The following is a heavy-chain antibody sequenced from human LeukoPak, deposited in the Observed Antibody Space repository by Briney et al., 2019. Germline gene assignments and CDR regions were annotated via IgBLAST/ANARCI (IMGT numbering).Heavy chain of an antibody. CDR1: GYTFTNSG. CDR2: ISHNNGNT. CDR3: ARGFYYDSSGYSPYYFDY. Sequence: ASVKVSCKTSGYTFTNSGITWVRQAPGQGLEWMGWISHNNGNTNYAQNLQGRVTMTTDTSTSTAYMELRSLRSDDTAIYFCARGFYYDSSGYSPYYFDYWGQGTLVTVSS. J-gene: IGHJ4*02. D-gene: IGHD3-22*01. V-gene: IGHV1-18*01.